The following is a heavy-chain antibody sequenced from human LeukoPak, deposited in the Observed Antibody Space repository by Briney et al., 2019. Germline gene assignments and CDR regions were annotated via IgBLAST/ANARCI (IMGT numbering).Heavy chain of an antibody. CDR2: IYPGDSDT. CDR3: ASTYYYDSSGPYDAFDI. V-gene: IGHV5-51*01. D-gene: IGHD3-22*01. J-gene: IGHJ3*02. Sequence: GESLKISCKGSGYSFTSYWIGWVRQLPGKGLEWMGIIYPGDSDTRYSPSFQGQVTISADKSISTAYLQWSSLKASDTAMYYCASTYYYDSSGPYDAFDIWGQGTMVTVSS. CDR1: GYSFTSYW.